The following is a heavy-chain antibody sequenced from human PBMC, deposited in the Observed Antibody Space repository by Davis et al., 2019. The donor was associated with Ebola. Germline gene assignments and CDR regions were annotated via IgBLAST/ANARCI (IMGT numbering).Heavy chain of an antibody. CDR3: ARKYYDFWSGYV. V-gene: IGHV4-34*01. Sequence: MPSETLSLTCDVYGGSFSGYYWSWIRQPPGKGLEWIGEINHSGSTNYNPSLKSRVTISVDTSKNQFSLKLSSVTAADTAVYYCARKYYDFWSGYVWGQGTTVTVSS. CDR2: INHSGST. D-gene: IGHD3-3*01. J-gene: IGHJ6*02. CDR1: GGSFSGYY.